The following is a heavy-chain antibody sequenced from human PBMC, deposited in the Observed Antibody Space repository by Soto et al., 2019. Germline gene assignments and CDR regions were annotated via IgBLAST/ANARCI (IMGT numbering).Heavy chain of an antibody. CDR3: ARDNEGPLDY. CDR2: VDPNSGDS. V-gene: IGHV1-2*02. J-gene: IGHJ4*02. Sequence: QVHLVQSGAEVKKPGASVKVSCRPFGYTFTAFYIHWVRQAPGQGLEWMGWVDPNSGDSRAARNFQGRVTMTRDTSTSTVYMELRWLRSDDTAVYYCARDNEGPLDYWGQGTLVTVSS. CDR1: GYTFTAFY. D-gene: IGHD2-8*01.